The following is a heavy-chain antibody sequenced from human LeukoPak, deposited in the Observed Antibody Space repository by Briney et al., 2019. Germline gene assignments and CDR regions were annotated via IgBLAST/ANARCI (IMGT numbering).Heavy chain of an antibody. CDR1: GFTFSSYS. CDR3: ASVAYYYDSSGYYEYFDY. J-gene: IGHJ4*02. Sequence: GGSLRLSCAASGFTFSSYSMNWVRQAPGKGLEWVSSISSSSSYIYYADSVKGRFTISRDNAKNSLYLQMNSLRAEDTAVYYCASVAYYYDSSGYYEYFDYWGQGTLVTVSS. V-gene: IGHV3-21*01. CDR2: ISSSSSYI. D-gene: IGHD3-22*01.